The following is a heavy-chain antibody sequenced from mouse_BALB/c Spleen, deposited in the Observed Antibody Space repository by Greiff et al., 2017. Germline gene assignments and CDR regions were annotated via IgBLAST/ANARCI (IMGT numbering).Heavy chain of an antibody. V-gene: IGHV2-5-1*01. Sequence: VKLVESGPSLVQPSQSLSITCTVSGFSLTSYGVHWVRQSPGKGLEWLGVIWRGGSTDYNAAFMSRLSITKDNSKSQVFFKMNSLQADDTAIYYCAKNGEFITYFDYWGQGTTLTVSS. D-gene: IGHD1-1*01. CDR3: AKNGEFITYFDY. CDR2: IWRGGST. CDR1: GFSLTSYG. J-gene: IGHJ2*01.